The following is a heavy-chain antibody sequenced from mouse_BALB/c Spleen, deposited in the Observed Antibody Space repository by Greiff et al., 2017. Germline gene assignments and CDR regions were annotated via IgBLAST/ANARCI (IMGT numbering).Heavy chain of an antibody. Sequence: QVQLKQPGAELVKPGASVKMSCKASGYTFTSYWMHWVKQRPGQGLEWIGVIDPSDSYTSYNQKFKGKATLTVDTSSSTAYMQLSSLTSEDSAVYYCTRKNLLCYAMDYWGQGTSVTVSS. CDR1: GYTFTSYW. J-gene: IGHJ4*01. CDR3: TRKNLLCYAMDY. V-gene: IGHV1S127*01. CDR2: IDPSDSYT.